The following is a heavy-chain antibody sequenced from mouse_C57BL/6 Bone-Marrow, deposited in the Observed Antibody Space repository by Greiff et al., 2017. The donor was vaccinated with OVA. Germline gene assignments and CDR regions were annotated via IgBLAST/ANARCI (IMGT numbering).Heavy chain of an antibody. V-gene: IGHV1-52*01. J-gene: IGHJ1*03. CDR3: ARGGPPWYFDV. CDR2: IDPSDSET. D-gene: IGHD3-3*01. CDR1: GYTFTSYW. Sequence: VQLVESGAELVRPGSSVKLSCKASGYTFTSYWMHWVKQRPIQGLEWIGNIDPSDSETHYNQKFKDKATLTVDKSSSTAYMQLSSLTSEDSVVYYCARGGPPWYFDVWGTGTTVTVSS.